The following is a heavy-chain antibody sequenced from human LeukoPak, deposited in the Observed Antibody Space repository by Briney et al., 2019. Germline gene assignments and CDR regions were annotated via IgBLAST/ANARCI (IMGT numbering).Heavy chain of an antibody. D-gene: IGHD3-22*01. J-gene: IGHJ4*02. Sequence: GGSLRLSCAASAFTFSSYAMHWVRQAPGKGLEYVSAISSNGGSTYYANSVKGRFTISRDNSKNTLYLQMGSLRAEDMAVYYCARDHYYDSSGGWGQGTLVTVSS. CDR3: ARDHYYDSSGG. V-gene: IGHV3-64*01. CDR1: AFTFSSYA. CDR2: ISSNGGST.